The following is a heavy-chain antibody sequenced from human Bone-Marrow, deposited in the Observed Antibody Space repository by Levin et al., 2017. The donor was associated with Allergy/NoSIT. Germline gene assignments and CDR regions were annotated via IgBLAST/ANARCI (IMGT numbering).Heavy chain of an antibody. CDR1: GFTFGDYY. CDR2: ISGSSSPI. J-gene: IGHJ1*01. CDR3: ARGARHFQE. V-gene: IGHV3-11*01. Sequence: GGSLRLSCAASGFTFGDYYMTWIRQAPGKGLEWLSYISGSSSPIFYADSVKGRFTISRDNFRNTLFLQMDSLRFDDTAVYYCARGARHFQEWGQGTLVTVSS.